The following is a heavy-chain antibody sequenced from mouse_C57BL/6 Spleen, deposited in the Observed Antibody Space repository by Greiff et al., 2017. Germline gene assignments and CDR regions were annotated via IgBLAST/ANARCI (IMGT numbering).Heavy chain of an antibody. CDR3: ARSGTSYGTPYYFDY. CDR2: IDPSDSYT. Sequence: VQLQPPGAELVKPGASVKLSCKASGYTFTSYWMQWVKQRPGQGLEWIGEIDPSDSYTNYNQKFKGKATLTVDTSSSTAYMQLSSLTSEDSAVYYCARSGTSYGTPYYFDYWGQGTTLTVSS. J-gene: IGHJ2*01. V-gene: IGHV1-50*01. CDR1: GYTFTSYW. D-gene: IGHD2-1*01.